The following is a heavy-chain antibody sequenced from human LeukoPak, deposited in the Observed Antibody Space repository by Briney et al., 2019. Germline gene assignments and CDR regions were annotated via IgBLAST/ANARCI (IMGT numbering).Heavy chain of an antibody. D-gene: IGHD6-13*01. CDR2: ISYDGSNK. CDR3: AKEGEIRFPYSSSWYTPQRTYYYYGMDV. V-gene: IGHV3-30-3*01. CDR1: GFTFSSYA. J-gene: IGHJ6*02. Sequence: PGGSLRLSCAASGFTFSSYAMHWVRQAPGKGLEWVAVISYDGSNKYYADSVKGRFTISRDNSKNTLYLQMNSLRAEDTAVYYCAKEGEIRFPYSSSWYTPQRTYYYYGMDVWGQGTTVTVSS.